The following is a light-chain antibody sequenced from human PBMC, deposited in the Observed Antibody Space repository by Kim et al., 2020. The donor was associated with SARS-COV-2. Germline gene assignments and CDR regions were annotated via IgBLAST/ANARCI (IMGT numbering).Light chain of an antibody. CDR1: QNINNW. J-gene: IGKJ4*01. Sequence: DIQVTQSPSTLSASVGDRVNITCRASQNINNWLAWYQHKPGKAPNLLIYKASSLQSGVPSRFSGSASGTEFTLTIGCLQPDDFASYYCQQYSTYSGLTFGGGTTVDIK. CDR3: QQYSTYSGLT. V-gene: IGKV1-5*03. CDR2: KAS.